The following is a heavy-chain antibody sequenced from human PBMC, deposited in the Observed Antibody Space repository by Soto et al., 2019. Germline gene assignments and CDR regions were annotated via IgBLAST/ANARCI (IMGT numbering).Heavy chain of an antibody. D-gene: IGHD3-9*01. CDR3: AKETNAYEINF. CDR1: GFIFSGYA. CDR2: ISYDGNTQ. Sequence: QVQLVESGGGVVQPGGSLRLSCAASGFIFSGYAMHWVRQAQGKGLEWVAVISYDGNTQYYADSVKGRFTVSRDNSNNILYVEMNNLRDENTAMYYCAKETNAYEINFWGQGTLVTVSP. V-gene: IGHV3-30-3*01. J-gene: IGHJ4*02.